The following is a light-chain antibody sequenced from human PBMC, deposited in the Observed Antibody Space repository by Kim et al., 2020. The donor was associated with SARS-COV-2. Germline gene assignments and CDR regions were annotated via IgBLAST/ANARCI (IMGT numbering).Light chain of an antibody. Sequence: SYELTQPPSVSVAPRETARITCGGDNIASKSVHWYQQKPGQAPVLVIYYDTDRPSGIPERFSGSNSGNTATLTISRVEAGDEAAYYCEVWDTSSDHVIVGGGTQLTVL. CDR1: NIASKS. V-gene: IGLV3-21*04. CDR2: YDT. J-gene: IGLJ2*01. CDR3: EVWDTSSDHVI.